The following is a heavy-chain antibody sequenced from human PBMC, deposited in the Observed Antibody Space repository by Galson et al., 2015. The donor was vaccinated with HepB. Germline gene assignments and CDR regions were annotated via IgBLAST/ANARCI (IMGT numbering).Heavy chain of an antibody. CDR3: ARDQNYDSPLV. V-gene: IGHV3-11*05. J-gene: IGHJ4*02. CDR1: GFTFSDYY. Sequence: SLRLSCAASGFTFSDYYMSWIRQAPGKGLEWVSYISSSSSYTNYADSVKGRFTISRDNAKNSLYLQMNSLRAEDTAVYYCARDQNYDSPLVWGQGTLVTVSS. D-gene: IGHD3-22*01. CDR2: ISSSSSYT.